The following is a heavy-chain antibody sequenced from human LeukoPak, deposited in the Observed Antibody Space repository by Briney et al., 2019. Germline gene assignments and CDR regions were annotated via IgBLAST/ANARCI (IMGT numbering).Heavy chain of an antibody. J-gene: IGHJ4*02. CDR3: AREYYYGSGSYYRNPGFDY. V-gene: IGHV1-2*02. CDR1: GYTFTGYY. Sequence: ASVKVSCKASGYTFTGYYMHWVRQAPGQGLEWMGWINPNSGGTNYAQKFQGRVTMTRDTSISTAYMELSRLRSDDTAVYYCAREYYYGSGSYYRNPGFDYWGQGTLVTVSS. CDR2: INPNSGGT. D-gene: IGHD3-10*01.